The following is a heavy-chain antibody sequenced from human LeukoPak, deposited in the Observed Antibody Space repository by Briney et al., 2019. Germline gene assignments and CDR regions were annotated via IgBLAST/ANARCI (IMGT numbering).Heavy chain of an antibody. CDR3: ARESGDYVRGSFSDY. V-gene: IGHV4-59*12. D-gene: IGHD3-16*01. CDR1: GGSMKDYY. CDR2: INDNGHS. J-gene: IGHJ4*02. Sequence: SETLSLTCSVSGGSMKDYYGSWIRQPPGKGLEWIAYINDNGHSGYNPALESRVTISVDTSKNHFSLRLRSVTAADTAVYFCARESGDYVRGSFSDYWGQGILVTVSS.